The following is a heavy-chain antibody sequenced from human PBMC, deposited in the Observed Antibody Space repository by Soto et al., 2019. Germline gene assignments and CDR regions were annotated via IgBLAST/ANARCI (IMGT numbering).Heavy chain of an antibody. D-gene: IGHD6-19*01. CDR2: ISGSGGST. CDR3: AKDLSVAGTGGYYSGMDV. Sequence: EVQLLESGGGLVQPGGSLRLSCAASGFTFSSYAMSWVRQAPGKGLEWVSAISGSGGSTYYADSVKGRFTISRDNSKNTLYLQMNSLRAEDTAVYYCAKDLSVAGTGGYYSGMDVWGQGTTVTVSS. J-gene: IGHJ6*02. CDR1: GFTFSSYA. V-gene: IGHV3-23*01.